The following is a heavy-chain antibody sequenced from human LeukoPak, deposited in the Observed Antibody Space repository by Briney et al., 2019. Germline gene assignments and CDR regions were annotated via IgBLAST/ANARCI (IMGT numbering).Heavy chain of an antibody. D-gene: IGHD6-13*01. CDR2: MNPNSGNT. Sequence: ASVKVSCKASGYTFTSYDVNWVRQATGQGLEWMGWMNPNSGNTGYAQKFQGRVTITRNTSISTAYMELSSLRSEDTAVYYCARGEGSSSLMISFDYWGQGTLVTVSS. CDR3: ARGEGSSSLMISFDY. J-gene: IGHJ4*02. CDR1: GYTFTSYD. V-gene: IGHV1-8*03.